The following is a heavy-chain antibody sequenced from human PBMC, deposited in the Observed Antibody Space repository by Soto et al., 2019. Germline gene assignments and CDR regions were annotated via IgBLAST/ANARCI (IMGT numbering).Heavy chain of an antibody. CDR3: ARQDGAAGPLNWFDP. Sequence: QLQLQESGPGLVKPSETLSLTCTVSGGSISSSSYYWGWIRQPPGKGLEWIGSIYYSGSTYYNPSLKSRVTISVDTSKNQFSLKLSSVTAADTAVYYCARQDGAAGPLNWFDPWGQGTLVTVSS. J-gene: IGHJ5*02. V-gene: IGHV4-39*01. CDR2: IYYSGST. D-gene: IGHD6-13*01. CDR1: GGSISSSSYY.